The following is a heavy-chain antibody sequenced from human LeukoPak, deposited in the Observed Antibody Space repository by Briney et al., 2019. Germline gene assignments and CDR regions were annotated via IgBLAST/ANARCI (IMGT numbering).Heavy chain of an antibody. CDR2: IYYSGST. V-gene: IGHV4-59*01. CDR1: GGSISSYY. Sequence: SETLSLTCTVSGGSISSYYWSCIRQAPGKGLEWIGYIYYSGSTNYNPSLKSRVTISVDTSKNQFSLKLSSVTAADTAVYYCARSLITMVRGVIDWFDPWGQGTQVTVSS. CDR3: ARSLITMVRGVIDWFDP. J-gene: IGHJ5*02. D-gene: IGHD3-10*01.